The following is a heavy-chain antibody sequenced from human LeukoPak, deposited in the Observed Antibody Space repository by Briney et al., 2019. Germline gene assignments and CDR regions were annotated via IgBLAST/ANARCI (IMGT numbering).Heavy chain of an antibody. CDR3: ARCTSTSCYNFDY. CDR2: IYYSGST. D-gene: IGHD2-2*02. CDR1: GGSISSSSYY. V-gene: IGHV4-39*01. J-gene: IGHJ4*02. Sequence: SETLSLTCTVSGGSISSSSYYWGWIRQPPGKGLEWIGSIYYSGSTYYNPSLKSRVTISVDTSKNQFSLKLNSVTAADAAVYYCARCTSTSCYNFDYRGQGTLVTVSS.